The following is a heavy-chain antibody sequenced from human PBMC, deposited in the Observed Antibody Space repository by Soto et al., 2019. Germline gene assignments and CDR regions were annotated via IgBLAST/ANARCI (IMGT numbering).Heavy chain of an antibody. CDR1: GYTFTSSG. V-gene: IGHV1-18*01. CDR3: ARAPGYCNSTIYYIDTFDI. Sequence: GASVKVSCKPSGYTFTSSGISWVRQAPGQGLEWMGWISGYNGNTNYAQKFRGRVTMTTDTSTTTAYMEVRSLRADDTAVYYCARAPGYCNSTIYYIDTFDIWGQGTKVTVSS. J-gene: IGHJ3*02. CDR2: ISGYNGNT. D-gene: IGHD2-2*02.